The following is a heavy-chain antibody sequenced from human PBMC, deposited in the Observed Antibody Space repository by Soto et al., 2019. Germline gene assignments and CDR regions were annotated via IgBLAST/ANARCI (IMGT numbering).Heavy chain of an antibody. V-gene: IGHV5-51*01. CDR1: GYSFTSYW. CDR2: IYPGDSDT. J-gene: IGHJ1*01. CDR3: ARGAYVDTAMVTGPLFQH. Sequence: RGESLKISCKGSGYSFTSYWIGWVRQMPGKGLEWMGIIYPGDSDTRYSPSFQGQVTISADKSVSTAYLQWSSLKASDTAMYYCARGAYVDTAMVTGPLFQHWGQGALVTVSS. D-gene: IGHD5-18*01.